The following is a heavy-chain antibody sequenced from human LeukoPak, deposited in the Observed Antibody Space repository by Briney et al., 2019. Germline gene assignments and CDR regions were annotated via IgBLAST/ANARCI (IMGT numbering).Heavy chain of an antibody. CDR1: GCSISSGDYY. Sequence: PSQTLSLTCTVCGCSISSGDYYWSWIPQPPGKCLDWIGYIYYSGSTYYNPSLKSRVTISVDTSKNQFSLKLSSVTAADTAVYYCARDLLNEGNHLDYWGQGTLVTVSS. D-gene: IGHD4-23*01. CDR3: ARDLLNEGNHLDY. V-gene: IGHV4-30-4*01. CDR2: IYYSGST. J-gene: IGHJ4*02.